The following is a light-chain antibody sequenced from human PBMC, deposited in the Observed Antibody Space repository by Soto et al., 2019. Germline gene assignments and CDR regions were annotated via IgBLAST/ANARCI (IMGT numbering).Light chain of an antibody. J-gene: IGKJ5*01. CDR2: AAS. CDR3: QQYYSYPPIN. CDR1: QGISSY. Sequence: ASRITQSPSSLAASTGDRFTITCRASQGISSYLAWYQQKPGKAPKLLIYAASTLQSGVPSRFSGSGSGTDFTLTISCLQSEDFATYYCQQYYSYPPINFGQGTRLEIK. V-gene: IGKV1-8*01.